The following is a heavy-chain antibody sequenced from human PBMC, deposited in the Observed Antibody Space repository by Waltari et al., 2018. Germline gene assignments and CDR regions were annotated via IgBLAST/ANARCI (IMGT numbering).Heavy chain of an antibody. V-gene: IGHV4-61*02. Sequence: QVQLQESGPGLVKPSQTLSLTCIVSGASMNSRSYSWSWIRQPAGKGLEWIGRIYTSGRTDYNPSLKSRVTIAMDTSKSQFSLKLMSMTAADTAVYYCARASASFNNWFDPWGQGTLVTVSS. CDR3: ARASASFNNWFDP. J-gene: IGHJ5*02. CDR2: IYTSGRT. D-gene: IGHD3-16*01. CDR1: GASMNSRSYS.